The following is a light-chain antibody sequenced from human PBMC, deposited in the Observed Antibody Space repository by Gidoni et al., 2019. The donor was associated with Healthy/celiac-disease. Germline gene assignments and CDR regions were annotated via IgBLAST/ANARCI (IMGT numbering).Light chain of an antibody. V-gene: IGLV2-14*01. J-gene: IGLJ1*01. CDR3: SSYTSSSTRV. Sequence: QSALTQPASVSGSPGQSITLSCTGTSSDVGGYNYVAWYQQPPGKAPKLMIYEVSNRPSGVSKRFSGSKSGNTASLTISGLQAEDEADYYCSSYTSSSTRVFGTGTKVTVL. CDR1: SSDVGGYNY. CDR2: EVS.